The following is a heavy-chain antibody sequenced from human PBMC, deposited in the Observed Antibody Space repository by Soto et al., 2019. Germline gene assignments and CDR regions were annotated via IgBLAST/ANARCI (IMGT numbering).Heavy chain of an antibody. CDR1: GYTFTSYY. D-gene: IGHD1-26*01. CDR2: INPSGGST. J-gene: IGHJ5*02. Sequence: ASVKVSCKASGYTFTSYYMHWVRQAPGQGLEWMGIINPSGGSTSYAQKFQGRVTMTRDTSTSTVYMELSSLRSEDTAVYYCARDLSEVGPRNWFDPWGQGTLVTVSS. V-gene: IGHV1-46*01. CDR3: ARDLSEVGPRNWFDP.